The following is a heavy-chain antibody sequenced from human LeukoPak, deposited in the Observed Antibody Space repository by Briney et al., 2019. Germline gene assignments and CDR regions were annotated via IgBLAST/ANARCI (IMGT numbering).Heavy chain of an antibody. V-gene: IGHV4-59*01. J-gene: IGHJ4*02. Sequence: SSETLSLTCTVSGGSISSYYWSWIRQPPGKGLEWIGYIYYSGSTNYNPSLKSRVTISVDTSKNQFSLKLSSVTAADTAVYYCARKFGGNPYDYWGQGTLVTVSS. CDR1: GGSISSYY. CDR3: ARKFGGNPYDY. D-gene: IGHD4-23*01. CDR2: IYYSGST.